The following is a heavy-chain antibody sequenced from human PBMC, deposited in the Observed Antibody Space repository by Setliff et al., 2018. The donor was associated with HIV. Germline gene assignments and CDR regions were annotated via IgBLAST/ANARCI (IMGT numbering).Heavy chain of an antibody. D-gene: IGHD3-22*01. V-gene: IGHV4-61*09. J-gene: IGHJ4*02. CDR3: ARDDDKLFDY. CDR1: GGSISSGTYY. CDR2: IYSTGNT. Sequence: SETLSLTCTVSGGSISSGTYYWSWIRQPAGKGLEWIGHIYSTGNTNYNSSLRSRVTMSIETSKNQFSLKLTSVTAADTAVYYCARDDDKLFDYWGQGALVTVSS.